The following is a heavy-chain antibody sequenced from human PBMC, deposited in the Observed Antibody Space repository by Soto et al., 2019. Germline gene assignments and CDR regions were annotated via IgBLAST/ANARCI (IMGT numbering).Heavy chain of an antibody. CDR3: ARARYQLLHPYYYGMDV. J-gene: IGHJ6*02. CDR2: SHYSGGA. V-gene: IGHV4-59*01. CDR1: GGSISSYY. Sequence: QVQLQESGPGLVKPSETLSLTCTVSGGSISSYYWSWIRQSPGKGLEWIGYSHYSGGAKSNPSLKSRVTIAVDTSRNQVSMKLSSVTAADSAVYFCARARYQLLHPYYYGMDVWGQGTTVTVSS. D-gene: IGHD2-2*01.